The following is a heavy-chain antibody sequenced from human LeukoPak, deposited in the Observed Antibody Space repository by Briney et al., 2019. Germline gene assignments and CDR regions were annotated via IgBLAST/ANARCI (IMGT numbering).Heavy chain of an antibody. V-gene: IGHV3-30*02. D-gene: IGHD4-17*01. CDR2: IRYDGSNK. Sequence: GGSLRLSCAASGFTFSSYGMHWVRQAPGKGLEWVAFIRYDGSNKYYADSVKGRFTISRDNSKNTLYLQMNSLRAEDTAVYYCARTLLDYGDYAFFDYWGQGTLVTVSS. CDR3: ARTLLDYGDYAFFDY. CDR1: GFTFSSYG. J-gene: IGHJ4*02.